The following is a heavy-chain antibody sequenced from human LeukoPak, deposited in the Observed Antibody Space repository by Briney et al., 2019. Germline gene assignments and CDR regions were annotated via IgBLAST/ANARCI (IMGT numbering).Heavy chain of an antibody. J-gene: IGHJ5*02. CDR2: INHSGST. D-gene: IGHD6-19*01. Sequence: SETLSLTCAVYGGSFSGYYWSWIRQPPGKGLEWIGEINHSGSTNYNPSLKSRVTISVDTSKNQLSLKLSSVTAADTAVYYCARPPYNSGLGGNWFDPWGQGTLVTVSS. CDR3: ARPPYNSGLGGNWFDP. CDR1: GGSFSGYY. V-gene: IGHV4-34*01.